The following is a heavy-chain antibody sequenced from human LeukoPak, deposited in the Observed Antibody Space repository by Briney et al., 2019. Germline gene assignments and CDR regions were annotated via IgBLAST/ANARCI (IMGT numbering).Heavy chain of an antibody. CDR2: INPNSGGT. J-gene: IGHJ1*01. D-gene: IGHD3-10*01. CDR1: GYTFTGYY. Sequence: ASVKVSCKASGYTFTGYYMHWVRQAPGQGLEWMRWINPNSGGTNYAQKFQGRVTMTRDTSISTAYMELSRLRSDDTAVYYCARDVPTYYYGSGSLEHWGQGTLVTVSS. CDR3: ARDVPTYYYGSGSLEH. V-gene: IGHV1-2*02.